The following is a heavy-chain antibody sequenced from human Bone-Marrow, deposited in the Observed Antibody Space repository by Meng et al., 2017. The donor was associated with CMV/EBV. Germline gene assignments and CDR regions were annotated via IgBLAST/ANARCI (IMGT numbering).Heavy chain of an antibody. J-gene: IGHJ3*02. CDR3: AKHIVVVIATHDAFDI. D-gene: IGHD2-21*01. CDR2: ISGSGGST. CDR1: GFTFSSYA. V-gene: IGHV3-23*01. Sequence: GESLKISCAASGFTFSSYAMSWVRQAPGKGLEWVSAISGSGGSTYYAGSVKGRFTISRDNSKNTLYLQMNSLRAEDTAVYYCAKHIVVVIATHDAFDIWGQGTMVTVSS.